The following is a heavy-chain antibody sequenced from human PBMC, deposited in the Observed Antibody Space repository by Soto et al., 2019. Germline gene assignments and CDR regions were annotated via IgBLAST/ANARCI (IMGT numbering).Heavy chain of an antibody. CDR1: GFTFSSYS. CDR2: ISSSSNYI. V-gene: IGHV3-21*01. Sequence: GGSLRLSCAASGFTFSSYSMNWVRQAPGKGLDWVSSISSSSNYIYYADSVKGRFTFSRDNAKNSLYLQMNSLRAEDTAVYYCARDLAAATGVFDYWGQGTLVTVSS. D-gene: IGHD6-13*01. J-gene: IGHJ4*02. CDR3: ARDLAAATGVFDY.